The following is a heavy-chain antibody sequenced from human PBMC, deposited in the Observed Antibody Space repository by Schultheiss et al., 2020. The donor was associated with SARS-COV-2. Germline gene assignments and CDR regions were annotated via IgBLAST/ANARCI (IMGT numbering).Heavy chain of an antibody. Sequence: GESLKISCAASGFTFSSYAMSWIRQAPGKGLEWVSVIYSCGSTYYADSVRGRFTISRDNSKNTLYLQMNSLRAEDTAVYYCAKKGRRRELAYGMDVWGQGTTVTVSS. CDR2: IYSCGST. CDR1: GFTFSSYA. D-gene: IGHD1-7*01. V-gene: IGHV3-66*02. CDR3: AKKGRRRELAYGMDV. J-gene: IGHJ6*02.